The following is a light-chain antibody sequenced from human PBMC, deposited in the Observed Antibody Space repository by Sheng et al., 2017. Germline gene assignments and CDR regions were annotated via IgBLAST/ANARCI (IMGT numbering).Light chain of an antibody. J-gene: IGKJ1*01. CDR3: QQYYSTPWT. V-gene: IGKV1-NL1*01. CDR1: QGISNS. Sequence: DIQMTQSPSSLSASVGDRVTITCRASQGISNSLTWYQQKPGKAPKLLLYAASRLESGVPSRFSGSGSGTDYTLTISSLQPEDFATYYCQQYYSTPWTFGQGPRWKSN. CDR2: AAS.